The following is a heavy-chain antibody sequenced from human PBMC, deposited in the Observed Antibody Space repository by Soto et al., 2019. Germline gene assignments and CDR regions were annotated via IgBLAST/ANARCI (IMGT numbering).Heavy chain of an antibody. CDR1: GYTFTGYG. V-gene: IGHV1-18*04. CDR2: ISGYNGDT. Sequence: DSVKVSCKASGYTFTGYGISWVRQAPGQGLEWMGWISGYNGDTNYAQKLQGRVTMTTDTSTSTAYMELRSLRSDDAAVYYCARAPQTVAGAGIFYCGQGPLVTAS. CDR3: ARAPQTVAGAGIFY. D-gene: IGHD6-13*01. J-gene: IGHJ4*02.